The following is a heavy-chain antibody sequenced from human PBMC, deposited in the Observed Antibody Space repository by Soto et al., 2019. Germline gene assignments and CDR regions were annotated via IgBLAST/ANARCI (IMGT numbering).Heavy chain of an antibody. Sequence: GGSLRLSCAASGFTFSSYAMHWVRQAPGKGLEWVSVISYDGSNKYYADSVKGRFTISRDNSKNTLYLQMNSLRAEDTAVYYCANYGEGLGYYGMDVWGQGTTVTVSS. V-gene: IGHV3-30-3*01. CDR2: ISYDGSNK. CDR1: GFTFSSYA. J-gene: IGHJ6*02. D-gene: IGHD4-17*01. CDR3: ANYGEGLGYYGMDV.